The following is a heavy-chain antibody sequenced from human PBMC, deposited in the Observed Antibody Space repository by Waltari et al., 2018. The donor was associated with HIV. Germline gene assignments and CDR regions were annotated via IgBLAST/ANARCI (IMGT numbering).Heavy chain of an antibody. CDR3: ARRSGEYWYFDL. CDR2: MYHSGST. V-gene: IGHV4-38-2*02. Sequence: QVQLQESGPGLVKPSETLSLTCTVSGYSIRSGYSWGWIRQPPGKGLEWIGSMYHSGSTYYNPSLKSRVTMSVDTSKNQFSLKLSSVTAADTAVYYCARRSGEYWYFDLWGRGTLVTVSS. J-gene: IGHJ2*01. CDR1: GYSIRSGYS. D-gene: IGHD7-27*01.